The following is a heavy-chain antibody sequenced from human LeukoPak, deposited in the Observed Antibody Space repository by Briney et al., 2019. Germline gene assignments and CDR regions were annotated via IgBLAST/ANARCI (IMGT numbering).Heavy chain of an antibody. CDR2: ISYDGSNK. V-gene: IGHV3-30*19. Sequence: GGSLRLSCAVSEFTFSSYGMQWVRQAPGKGLEWVAVISYDGSNKYYADSVKGRFTISRDNSKNTLYLQMNSLRAEDTAVYYCAREGFSSSWFYFDYWGQGTLVTVSS. J-gene: IGHJ4*02. CDR3: AREGFSSSWFYFDY. CDR1: EFTFSSYG. D-gene: IGHD6-13*01.